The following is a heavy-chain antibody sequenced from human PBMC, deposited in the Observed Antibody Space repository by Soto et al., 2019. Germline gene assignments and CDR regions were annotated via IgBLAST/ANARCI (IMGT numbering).Heavy chain of an antibody. D-gene: IGHD2-2*01. V-gene: IGHV6-1*01. CDR3: ARVYCSSTSCYTFPASWTDL. J-gene: IGHJ4*02. CDR2: TYYRSKWYN. CDR1: RDSVSSNSDA. Sequence: SAALPLTGAISRDSVSSNSDAWSWLRQSPSRGLEWLGRTYYRSKWYNDYAVSVKSRITINPDTSKNQFSLQLNSVTPEDTAVYYCARVYCSSTSCYTFPASWTDLGGQGTLLTL.